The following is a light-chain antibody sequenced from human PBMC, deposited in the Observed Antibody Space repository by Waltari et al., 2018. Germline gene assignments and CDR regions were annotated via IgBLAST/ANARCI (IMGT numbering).Light chain of an antibody. CDR1: ALPKQF. CDR2: NDT. J-gene: IGLJ1*01. Sequence: SYELTQPPSVSVSPGQTARITCSGDALPKQFAYWYQQKPGQAPVLGMYNDTERPSGIPERFSGASSGTTVPLTISGAHAEDEADYHCQSADSSGTYDVFGTGTKVTVL. CDR3: QSADSSGTYDV. V-gene: IGLV3-25*03.